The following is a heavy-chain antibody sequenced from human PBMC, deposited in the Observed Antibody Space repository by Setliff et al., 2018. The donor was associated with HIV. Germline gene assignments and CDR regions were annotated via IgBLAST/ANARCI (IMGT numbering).Heavy chain of an antibody. CDR1: GFTFSNHV. CDR3: ARRGNLLEGRQLDS. Sequence: GGSLRLSCAASGFTFSNHVMNWVRQAPGKGLEWVSVISTSGGAADYADSVKGRFTISRDNSRNTLYLQMNSLRAEDTALYFCARRGNLLEGRQLDSWGQGTLVTVSS. CDR2: ISTSGGAA. V-gene: IGHV3-23*01. J-gene: IGHJ4*02. D-gene: IGHD1-1*01.